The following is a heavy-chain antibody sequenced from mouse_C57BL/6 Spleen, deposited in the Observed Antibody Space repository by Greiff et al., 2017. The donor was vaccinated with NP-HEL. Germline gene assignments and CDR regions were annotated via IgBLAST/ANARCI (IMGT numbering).Heavy chain of an antibody. V-gene: IGHV1-69*01. J-gene: IGHJ3*01. CDR3: ARRGDGL. CDR1: GYTFTSYW. CDR2: IDPSDSYT. D-gene: IGHD2-3*01. Sequence: VQLQQPGAELVMPGASVKLSCKASGYTFTSYWMHWVKQRPGQGLEWIGEIDPSDSYTNYNQKFTGKSTLTVDKSSSTAYMQLSSLTSEDSAVYYCARRGDGLWGQGTLVTVSA.